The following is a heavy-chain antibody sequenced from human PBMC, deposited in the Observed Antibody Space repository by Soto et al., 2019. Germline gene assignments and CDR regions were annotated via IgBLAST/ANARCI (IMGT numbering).Heavy chain of an antibody. J-gene: IGHJ4*02. Sequence: SVKVSCKASCYTFTSYGISWVRQAPGQGLEWMGWISAYNGNTNCAQKLQGRVTMTTDTSTSTAYMELRSLRSDDTAVYYCARVYLARASLGIWGQGTLVTVPQ. CDR1: CYTFTSYG. V-gene: IGHV1-18*04. CDR3: ARVYLARASLGI. CDR2: ISAYNGNT. D-gene: IGHD3-3*02.